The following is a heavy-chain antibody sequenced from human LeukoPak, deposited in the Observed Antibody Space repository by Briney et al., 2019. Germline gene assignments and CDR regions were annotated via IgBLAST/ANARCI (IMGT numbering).Heavy chain of an antibody. Sequence: RSLRLSCAASGFPFDEYAMHCVRQAPGKGLEWVSSISWNSGSIGYPDSVKGRFTISRDNAKGSLYLQMDSLRAEDTAVYYCARDCSSTSCYLRSLFDCWGQGTLVTVSS. CDR3: ARDCSSTSCYLRSLFDC. D-gene: IGHD2-2*01. CDR2: ISWNSGSI. V-gene: IGHV3-9*01. CDR1: GFPFDEYA. J-gene: IGHJ4*02.